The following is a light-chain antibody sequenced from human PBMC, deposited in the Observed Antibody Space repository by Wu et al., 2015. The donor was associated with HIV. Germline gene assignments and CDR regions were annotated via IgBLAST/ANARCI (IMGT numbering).Light chain of an antibody. CDR3: QQYKNLPVT. CDR1: HDINNN. J-gene: IGKJ4*01. V-gene: IGKV1-33*01. CDR2: GAS. Sequence: DIQMTQSPSSLSASVGDRVTISCQASHDINNNLNWYQQKPGKAPRLLIYGASNLETGVPSKFSGSGSGRDFTFTISSLQPEDIATYYCQQYKNLPVTFGEGPRWRSN.